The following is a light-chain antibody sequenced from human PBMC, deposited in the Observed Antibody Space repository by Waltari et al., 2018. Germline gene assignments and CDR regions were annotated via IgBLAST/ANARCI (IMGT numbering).Light chain of an antibody. J-gene: IGLJ2*01. CDR2: GNS. V-gene: IGLV1-40*01. Sequence: QSVLTPPPSVSGAPGQRVTIPCPGSRSNIGAGYDVHWYQQLPGTAPNLLIYGNSNRPSGVPDRFSGSKSGTSASLAITGLQAEDEADYYCQSYDSSLSGVVFGGGTKLTVL. CDR1: RSNIGAGYD. CDR3: QSYDSSLSGVV.